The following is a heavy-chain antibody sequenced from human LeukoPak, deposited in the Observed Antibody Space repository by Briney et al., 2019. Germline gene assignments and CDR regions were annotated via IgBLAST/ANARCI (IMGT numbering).Heavy chain of an antibody. D-gene: IGHD6-19*01. CDR2: IYPGDSDT. CDR1: GYSFTNYW. CDR3: ARPGPGTLSFSSGWSPFDY. J-gene: IGHJ4*02. V-gene: IGHV5-51*01. Sequence: GESLKISCKGSGYSFTNYWIGWVRQMPGKGLEWMGIIYPGDSDTRYSPSFQGQVTISADKSISTAYLQWSSLKASDSAMYYCARPGPGTLSFSSGWSPFDYWGQGTLVTVSS.